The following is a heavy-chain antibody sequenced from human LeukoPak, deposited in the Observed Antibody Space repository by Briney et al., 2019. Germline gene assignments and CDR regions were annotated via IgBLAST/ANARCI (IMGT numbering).Heavy chain of an antibody. CDR2: IYPGDSDN. J-gene: IGHJ4*02. CDR3: ARSPLEYSGSYYY. Sequence: GESLKISCKGSGYSFTSYWIGWVRQMPGKGLEWMGIIYPGDSDNRYSPSFQGQVTISADKSISTAYLQWSSLKASDTAMYYCARSPLEYSGSYYYWGQGTLVTVSS. V-gene: IGHV5-51*01. CDR1: GYSFTSYW. D-gene: IGHD1-26*01.